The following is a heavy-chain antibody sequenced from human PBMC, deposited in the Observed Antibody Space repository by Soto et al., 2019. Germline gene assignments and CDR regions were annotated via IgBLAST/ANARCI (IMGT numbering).Heavy chain of an antibody. CDR1: GGTVASSHW. CDR3: TREIVTAGGNNSFDP. Sequence: KPSETLSLTCGVSGGTVASSHWWSWVRQSPGGGLEWIGNVYHTGDTNLNPSLQSRVTIAVDKSNNQFSLRLNSLTAADTAVYFCTREIVTAGGNNSFDPWGPGTLVTVSS. D-gene: IGHD2-21*02. CDR2: VYHTGDT. V-gene: IGHV4-4*02. J-gene: IGHJ5*02.